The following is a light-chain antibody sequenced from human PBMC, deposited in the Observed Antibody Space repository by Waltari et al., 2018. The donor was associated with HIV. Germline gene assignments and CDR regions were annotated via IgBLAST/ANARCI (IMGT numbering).Light chain of an antibody. J-gene: IGLJ3*02. CDR1: SSNIGSNY. Sequence: QSVLTQPPSASGTPGQRVTISCSGSSSNIGSNYVYRYQQLPGTAPKLLIYRNNQRPSGVPDRFAGSKSGPSASLAISGLRSEDEADYYCAAWDDSLSGRVFGGGTKLTVL. CDR3: AAWDDSLSGRV. V-gene: IGLV1-47*01. CDR2: RNN.